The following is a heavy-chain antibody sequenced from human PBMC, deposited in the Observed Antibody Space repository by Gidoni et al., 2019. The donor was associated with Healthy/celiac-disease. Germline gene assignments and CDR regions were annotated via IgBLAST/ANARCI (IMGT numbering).Heavy chain of an antibody. D-gene: IGHD3-16*01. CDR3: ARSLMITFGGSRGDAFDI. CDR1: GYSFTSYW. CDR2: IYPGDSDT. J-gene: IGHJ3*02. Sequence: EVQLVQSGAEVKKPGESLKISCKGSGYSFTSYWIGWVRQMPGKGLEWMGIIYPGDSDTRYSPSFQGQVTISADKSISTAYLQWSSLKASDTAMYYCARSLMITFGGSRGDAFDIWGQGTMVTVSS. V-gene: IGHV5-51*01.